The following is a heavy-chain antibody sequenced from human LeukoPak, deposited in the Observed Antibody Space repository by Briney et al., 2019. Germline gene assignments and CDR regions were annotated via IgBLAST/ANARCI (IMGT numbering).Heavy chain of an antibody. Sequence: SETLSLTCAVSGGSISSGGYSWSWIRQPPGKGLEWIGYIYHSGTTYYNPSLKSRVTISVDRSKNQFSLKLSSVTAADTAVYYCARGHSSVVTAIPYYFDYWGQGALVTVSS. CDR3: ARGHSSVVTAIPYYFDY. V-gene: IGHV4-30-2*01. D-gene: IGHD2-21*02. J-gene: IGHJ4*02. CDR2: IYHSGTT. CDR1: GGSISSGGYS.